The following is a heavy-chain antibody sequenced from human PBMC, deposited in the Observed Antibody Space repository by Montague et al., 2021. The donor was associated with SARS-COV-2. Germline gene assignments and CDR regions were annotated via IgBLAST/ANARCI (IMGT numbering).Heavy chain of an antibody. CDR1: GFTLSSYG. V-gene: IGHV3-33*06. J-gene: IGHJ4*02. CDR3: AKEGIVALDY. Sequence: SLRLSCAASGFTLSSYGMHWVRQAPGKGLEWVAVIWYDGSNKYYADSVKGRFTISRDNSKNTLYLQMNSLRAEDTAVYYCAKEGIVALDYWGQGTLVTVSS. D-gene: IGHD1-26*01. CDR2: IWYDGSNK.